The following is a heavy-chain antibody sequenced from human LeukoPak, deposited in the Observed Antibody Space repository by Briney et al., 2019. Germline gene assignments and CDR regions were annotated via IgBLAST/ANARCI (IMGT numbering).Heavy chain of an antibody. V-gene: IGHV1-2*02. CDR3: ARSVSISPMFDY. D-gene: IGHD2-21*01. Sequence: ASVNVSCKASGYIFTSYYMHWVRQAPGQGLEWMGWINPNTGGTNFAQKFQGRIAMMRATSITTFYMELNSLRSDDTAVYYCARSVSISPMFDYWGQGTLIPVSS. CDR2: INPNTGGT. CDR1: GYIFTSYY. J-gene: IGHJ4*02.